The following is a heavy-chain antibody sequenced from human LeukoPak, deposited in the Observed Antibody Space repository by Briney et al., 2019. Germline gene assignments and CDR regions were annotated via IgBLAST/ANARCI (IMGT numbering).Heavy chain of an antibody. Sequence: PSETLSLTCTVSGYFSTAYYWGWIRQPPGKGLEWIASIRHDGHTYYNPPLRSQFTISVDMSRNQCSLRLNSVTAADTAIYFCARDSGTTGEVKFDPWGQGTLVTVSS. CDR1: GYFSTAYY. V-gene: IGHV4-38-2*02. D-gene: IGHD3-10*01. CDR2: IRHDGHT. CDR3: ARDSGTTGEVKFDP. J-gene: IGHJ5*02.